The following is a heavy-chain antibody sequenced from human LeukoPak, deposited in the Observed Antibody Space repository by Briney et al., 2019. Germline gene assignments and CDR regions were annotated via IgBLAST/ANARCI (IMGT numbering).Heavy chain of an antibody. CDR1: GVTFSDYY. D-gene: IGHD1-14*01. V-gene: IGHV3-11*05. CDR2: ISSSSSYT. Sequence: GGSLRPSCAASGVTFSDYYMSWIRQAPGKGLEWVSYISSSSSYTNYADSVKGRFTISRDNAKNSLYLQMNSLRAEDTAVYYCARGNRKGVMFYFDYWGQGTLVTVSS. CDR3: ARGNRKGVMFYFDY. J-gene: IGHJ4*02.